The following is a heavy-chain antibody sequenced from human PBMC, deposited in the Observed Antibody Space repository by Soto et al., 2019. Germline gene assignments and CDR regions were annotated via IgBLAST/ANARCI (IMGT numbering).Heavy chain of an antibody. CDR1: GFSFTNHW. CDR2: ITSDGKSK. Sequence: XVSLRLSCAASGFSFTNHWMHWVRQAPGEGLVWVSRITSDGKSKAYAESVKGRFAISRDNAKNTVYLQMNGLTVEDTAVYYCARESGDWPLNWFDPCGQRTLVTVSS. D-gene: IGHD2-21*02. V-gene: IGHV3-74*01. J-gene: IGHJ5*02. CDR3: ARESGDWPLNWFDP.